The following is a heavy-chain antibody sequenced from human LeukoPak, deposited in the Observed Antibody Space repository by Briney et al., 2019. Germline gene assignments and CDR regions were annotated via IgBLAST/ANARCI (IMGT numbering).Heavy chain of an antibody. D-gene: IGHD1-26*01. V-gene: IGHV3-30*02. J-gene: IGHJ4*02. CDR3: AKDDPTGRYL. CDR1: GFTFSSFG. Sequence: GGSLTLSCAASGFTFSSFGMHWVRQTPGKGLEWVTFIHNYETTEYYADSAKGRFTISRDNSKNTVYLQMNSLRVEDAAVYYCAKDDPTGRYLWGQGTLVTVSS. CDR2: IHNYETTE.